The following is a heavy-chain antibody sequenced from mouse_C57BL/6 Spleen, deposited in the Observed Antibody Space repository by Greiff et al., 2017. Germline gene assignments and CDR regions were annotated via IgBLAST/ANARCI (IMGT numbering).Heavy chain of an antibody. J-gene: IGHJ4*01. CDR1: GYAFSSYW. CDR3: ARDYYGSSYHAMDY. D-gene: IGHD1-1*01. Sequence: VQLQQSGAELVKPGASVKISCKASGYAFSSYWMNWVKQRPGKGLEWIGQIYPGDGDTNYNGKFKGKATLTADKSSSTAYMQLSSLTSEDSAVYFCARDYYGSSYHAMDYWGQGTSVTVSS. V-gene: IGHV1-80*01. CDR2: IYPGDGDT.